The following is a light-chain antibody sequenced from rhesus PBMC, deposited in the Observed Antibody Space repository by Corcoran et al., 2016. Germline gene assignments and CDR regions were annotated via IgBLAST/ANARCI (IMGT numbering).Light chain of an antibody. CDR3: QQYNNSPLT. Sequence: DIQMTQSPSSLSASVGDRVTITCRASQGINNYLRWYQQKPGKAPKPLNYDASRLETGVPSRFRGSRSGKDYTLTISSLQPEDIATYYCQQYNNSPLTFGGGTKVEIK. CDR1: QGINNY. CDR2: DAS. V-gene: IGKV1-66*01. J-gene: IGKJ4*01.